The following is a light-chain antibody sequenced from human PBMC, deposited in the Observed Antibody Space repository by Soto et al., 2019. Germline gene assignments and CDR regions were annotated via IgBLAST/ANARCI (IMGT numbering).Light chain of an antibody. CDR2: GAS. CDR3: QQYGSSPLT. J-gene: IGKJ4*01. CDR1: QSVSSE. Sequence: EIVMTQSPATLSVSPGERATLSCRASQSVSSELAWYQQKPGQAPRLLIYGASTRATGIPARFSGSGSGTEFTLTISSLQSEDFALYYCQQYGSSPLTFGGGTKVDIK. V-gene: IGKV3-15*01.